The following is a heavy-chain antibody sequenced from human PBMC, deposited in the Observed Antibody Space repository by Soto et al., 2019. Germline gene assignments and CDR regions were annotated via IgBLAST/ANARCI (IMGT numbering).Heavy chain of an antibody. V-gene: IGHV1-69*12. CDR3: ARHLGGNHYYYGMDV. CDR2: IIPIFGTA. J-gene: IGHJ6*02. D-gene: IGHD3-16*01. Sequence: QVQLVQSGAEVKKPGSSVKVSCKASGGTFSSYAISWVRQAPGQGLEWMGGIIPIFGTADYAQKFQGRVTITADDFTSIADMELSSLRSEDTAVYYCARHLGGNHYYYGMDVWGQGTTVTVSS. CDR1: GGTFSSYA.